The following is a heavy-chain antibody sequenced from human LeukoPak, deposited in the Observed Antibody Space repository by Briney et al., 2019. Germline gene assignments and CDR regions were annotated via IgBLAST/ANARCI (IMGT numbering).Heavy chain of an antibody. CDR3: ARKGCSGGSCYSSYYYYMDV. V-gene: IGHV4-39*07. CDR1: GGSISSSSYY. Sequence: PSETLSLTCTVSGGSISSSSYYWGWIRQPPGKGLEWIGSFYYSGSTYYNPSLKSRVTISVDTSKNQFSLKLSSVTAADTAVYYCARKGCSGGSCYSSYYYYMDVWGKGTTVTVSS. J-gene: IGHJ6*03. D-gene: IGHD2-15*01. CDR2: FYYSGST.